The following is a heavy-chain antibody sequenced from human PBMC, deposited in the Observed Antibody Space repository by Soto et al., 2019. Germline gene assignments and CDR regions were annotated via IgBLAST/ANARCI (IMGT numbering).Heavy chain of an antibody. D-gene: IGHD3-16*02. J-gene: IGHJ4*02. CDR2: ISWNSGSI. CDR3: AKTPTRYYDYIWGSYRHTPYFDY. CDR1: GFTFDDYA. Sequence: GGSLRLSCAASGFTFDDYAMHWVRQAPGKGLEWVSGISWNSGSIGYADSVKGRFTISRDNAKNSLYLQMNSLRAEVTALYYCAKTPTRYYDYIWGSYRHTPYFDYWGQGTLVTVSS. V-gene: IGHV3-9*01.